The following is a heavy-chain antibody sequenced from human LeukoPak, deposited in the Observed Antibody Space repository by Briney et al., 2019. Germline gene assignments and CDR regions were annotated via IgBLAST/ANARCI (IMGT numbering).Heavy chain of an antibody. V-gene: IGHV1-2*02. Sequence: ASVKVSCKASGYTFTDYYIHWVRQAPGQGLEWMGWINPNSGGSNNAQKFQGRVTVTRDTSISTAYMELSSLRSGDTAVFYCARSWDNDGYDYWGQGTLVTVSS. CDR3: ARSWDNDGYDY. CDR1: GYTFTDYY. D-gene: IGHD1/OR15-1a*01. J-gene: IGHJ4*02. CDR2: INPNSGGS.